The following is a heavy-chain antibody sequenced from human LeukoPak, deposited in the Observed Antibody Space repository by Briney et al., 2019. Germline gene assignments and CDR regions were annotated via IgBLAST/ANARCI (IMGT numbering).Heavy chain of an antibody. J-gene: IGHJ1*01. D-gene: IGHD2-2*01. Sequence: GGSLRLSCAASGFTFSSYGMHWVRQAPGKGLEWVAFIRYDGSNKYYADSVKGRFTISRDNSKNTLYLQMDSLRAEDTAVYYCAKSSEGDIVVVPAADRSAEYFQHWGQGTLVTVSS. CDR3: AKSSEGDIVVVPAADRSAEYFQH. CDR2: IRYDGSNK. CDR1: GFTFSSYG. V-gene: IGHV3-30*02.